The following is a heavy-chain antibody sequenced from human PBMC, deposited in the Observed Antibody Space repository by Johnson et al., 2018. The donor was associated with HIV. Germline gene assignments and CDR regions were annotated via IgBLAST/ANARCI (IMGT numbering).Heavy chain of an antibody. J-gene: IGHJ3*02. CDR3: ARAPQTYNWSYMMAFDI. CDR1: GISVSSYY. V-gene: IGHV3-66*01. CDR2: ISSGGST. D-gene: IGHD1-7*01. Sequence: VESGGGLVQPGGSLRLSCAASGISVSSYYMSWVRQAPGKGLEWVSVISSGGSTSYPDSVKGRFTISRDNSKTTLYLQMNSLGAEDTAVYYCARAPQTYNWSYMMAFDIWGQGTMVTVSS.